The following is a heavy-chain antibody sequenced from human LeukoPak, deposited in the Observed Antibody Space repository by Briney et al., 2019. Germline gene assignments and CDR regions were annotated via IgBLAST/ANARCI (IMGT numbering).Heavy chain of an antibody. CDR3: ARLTQLARGRY. V-gene: IGHV3-7*03. D-gene: IGHD6-6*01. CDR1: GFTFRNYA. Sequence: GGSLRLSCAASGFTFRNYAMSWVRQAPGKGLEWVANIKQDGSEKYYVDSVKGRFTVSRDNAENSLYLQMSSLRAEDTAVYYCARLTQLARGRYWGQGTLVTVSS. CDR2: IKQDGSEK. J-gene: IGHJ4*02.